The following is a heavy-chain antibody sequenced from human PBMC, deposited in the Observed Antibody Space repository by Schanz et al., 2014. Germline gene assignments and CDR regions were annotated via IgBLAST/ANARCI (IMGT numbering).Heavy chain of an antibody. Sequence: KLVESGGGLVQPGRSLRLSCAASGFTFSTYWMCWVRQAPGKGLEWEANIKQDESERSYVDSVKGRFTISRDNAKNSLYLQMNSLRAEDTAVYYCARDKGGYYPFDYWGQGTLVTVSS. CDR1: GFTFSTYW. J-gene: IGHJ4*02. D-gene: IGHD3-3*01. V-gene: IGHV3-7*01. CDR2: IKQDESER. CDR3: ARDKGGYYPFDY.